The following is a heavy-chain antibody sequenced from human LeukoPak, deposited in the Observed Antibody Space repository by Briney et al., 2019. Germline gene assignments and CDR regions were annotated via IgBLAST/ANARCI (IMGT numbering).Heavy chain of an antibody. V-gene: IGHV3-23*01. CDR1: GFTFSSYA. Sequence: GGSLRLSCAASGFTFSSYAMSWVRQAPGKGLEWVSGISGSGDSTYYADSVKGRFTISRDNSKNTLYLQMNSLRAEDTAVYYCAKHTQWLGKKYFDYWGQGTLVTVSS. CDR2: ISGSGDST. J-gene: IGHJ4*02. CDR3: AKHTQWLGKKYFDY. D-gene: IGHD6-19*01.